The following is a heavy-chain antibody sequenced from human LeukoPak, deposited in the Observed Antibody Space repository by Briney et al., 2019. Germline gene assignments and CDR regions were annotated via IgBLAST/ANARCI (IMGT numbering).Heavy chain of an antibody. CDR3: ASAPVMISFGGVIVARYYYFDF. Sequence: SETLSLTCTVSGGSISSGGWYWSWTRQHPGKGLEWIGYIYYSGSTYYNPSLKSRVTISVDTSKNQFSLKLSSVTAAATAVYYCASAPVMISFGGVIVARYYYFDFWGQGTLVTVSS. J-gene: IGHJ4*02. D-gene: IGHD3-16*02. CDR1: GGSISSGGWY. CDR2: IYYSGST. V-gene: IGHV4-31*03.